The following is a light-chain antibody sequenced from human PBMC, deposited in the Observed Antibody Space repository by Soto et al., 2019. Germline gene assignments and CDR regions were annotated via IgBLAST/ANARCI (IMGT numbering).Light chain of an antibody. V-gene: IGLV2-14*01. J-gene: IGLJ2*01. CDR2: EAT. CDR3: SSFAGSGTLVI. Sequence: QSVLTQPASVSGSPGQSITISCTGTSSDVGGYNYVSWYQQHPGKAPKLIIYEATKRPSGVSSRFSGSKSGNTASLTISGLQAEDEADYHCSSFAGSGTLVIFGAGTKVTVL. CDR1: SSDVGGYNY.